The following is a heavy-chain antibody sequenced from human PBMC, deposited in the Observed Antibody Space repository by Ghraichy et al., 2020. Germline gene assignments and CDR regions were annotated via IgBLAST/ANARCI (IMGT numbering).Heavy chain of an antibody. CDR1: GFTFSDYY. CDR2: ISSSGSTI. D-gene: IGHD3-22*01. V-gene: IGHV3-11*01. CDR3: AINYYDSSGPLAFDI. J-gene: IGHJ3*02. Sequence: SCAASGFTFSDYYMSWIRQAPGKGLEWVSYISSSGSTIYYADSVKGRFTISRDNAKNSLYLQMNSLRAEDTAVYYCAINYYDSSGPLAFDIWGQGTMVTVSS.